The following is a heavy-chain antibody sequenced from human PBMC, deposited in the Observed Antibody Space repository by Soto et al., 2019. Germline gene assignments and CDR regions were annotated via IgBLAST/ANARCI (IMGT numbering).Heavy chain of an antibody. J-gene: IGHJ4*02. Sequence: SETLSLTCTVSGGSVSSGSYYWSWIRQPPGKGLEWIGYIYYSGSTNYNPSLKSRVTISVDTSKNQFSLKLSSVTAADTAVYYCARDGSHYDILTGYPYYFDYWGQGTLVTVSS. CDR3: ARDGSHYDILTGYPYYFDY. CDR1: GGSVSSGSYY. CDR2: IYYSGST. V-gene: IGHV4-61*01. D-gene: IGHD3-9*01.